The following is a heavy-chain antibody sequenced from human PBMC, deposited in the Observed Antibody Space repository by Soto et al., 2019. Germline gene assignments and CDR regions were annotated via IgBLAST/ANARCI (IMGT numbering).Heavy chain of an antibody. Sequence: SESLSLTCTVSGGSISSYYWSWIRQPPGKGLEWIGYIYYSGSTNYNPSLKSRVTISVDTSKNQFSLKLSSVTAADTAVYYCARAGGSYHKFDYWGQGTLVTVSS. CDR3: ARAGGSYHKFDY. J-gene: IGHJ4*02. CDR2: IYYSGST. CDR1: GGSISSYY. V-gene: IGHV4-59*01. D-gene: IGHD1-26*01.